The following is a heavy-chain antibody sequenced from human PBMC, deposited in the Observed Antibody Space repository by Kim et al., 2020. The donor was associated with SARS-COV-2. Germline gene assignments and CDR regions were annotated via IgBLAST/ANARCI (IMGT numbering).Heavy chain of an antibody. J-gene: IGHJ4*02. CDR3: AKRGSGWYLDF. V-gene: IGHV3-23*05. CDR2: T. Sequence: TYYAASGRGRVTISRDSSKHTVYLQINSRRDEDTAVYFCAKRGSGWYLDFWGQGTLITVSS. D-gene: IGHD6-19*01.